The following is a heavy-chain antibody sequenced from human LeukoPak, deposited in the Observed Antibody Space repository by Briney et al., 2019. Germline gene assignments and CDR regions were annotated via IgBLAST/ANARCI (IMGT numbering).Heavy chain of an antibody. CDR3: ARAMNPLPGTYYFDY. D-gene: IGHD2-15*01. V-gene: IGHV4-4*07. CDR1: GASINSHY. CDR2: IYISGST. J-gene: IGHJ4*02. Sequence: SETLSLTCTVSGASINSHYWSWIRQPAGKGLEWIGRIYISGSTNYNSSLQSRVTMSVDTSKNQFSLKLTSVTAADTAVYYCARAMNPLPGTYYFDYWGQGTLVTVSS.